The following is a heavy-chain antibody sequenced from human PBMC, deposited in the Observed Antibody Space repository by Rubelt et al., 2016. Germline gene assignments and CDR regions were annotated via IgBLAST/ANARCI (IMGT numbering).Heavy chain of an antibody. CDR3: AKEYGPYYDFWSGYYTLRGYYYYYGMDV. CDR2: IKQDGSEK. V-gene: IGHV3-7*01. D-gene: IGHD3-3*01. Sequence: GKGLEWVANIKQDGSEKYYVDSVKGRFTISRDNAKNSLYLQMNSLRAEDTAVYYCAKEYGPYYDFWSGYYTLRGYYYYYGMDVWGQGTTVTVSS. J-gene: IGHJ6*02.